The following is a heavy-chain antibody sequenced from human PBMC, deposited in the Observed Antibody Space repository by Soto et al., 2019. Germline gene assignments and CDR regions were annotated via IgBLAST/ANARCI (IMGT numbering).Heavy chain of an antibody. Sequence: SETLSLTCAVYGGSFSGNHLTWIRQVPGKGLEWIGEINHSGSTNYNPSLKSRVTISVDTSKNQISLKLNSVTAADTAVYYCARRYCSTTSCLAGFDPWGRGTLVTVYS. J-gene: IGHJ5*02. CDR2: INHSGST. V-gene: IGHV4-34*01. CDR3: ARRYCSTTSCLAGFDP. CDR1: GGSFSGNH. D-gene: IGHD2-2*01.